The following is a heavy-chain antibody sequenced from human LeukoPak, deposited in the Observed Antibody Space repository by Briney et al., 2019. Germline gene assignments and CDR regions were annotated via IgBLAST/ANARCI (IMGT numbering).Heavy chain of an antibody. CDR3: ARSNSSSWYYVFDY. Sequence: SETLSLTCTVSGGSISSYYWSWIRQPAGKGLEWIGRIYTSGSTNYNPSLKSRVTMSVDTSKNQFSLKLSSVTAADTAVYYCARSNSSSWYYVFDYWGQGTLVTVSS. J-gene: IGHJ4*02. V-gene: IGHV4-4*07. D-gene: IGHD6-13*01. CDR1: GGSISSYY. CDR2: IYTSGST.